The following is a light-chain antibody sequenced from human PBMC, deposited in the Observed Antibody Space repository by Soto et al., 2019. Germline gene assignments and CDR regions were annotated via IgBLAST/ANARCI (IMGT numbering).Light chain of an antibody. Sequence: QSALIQPASVSGSPGQSITISCTGTSSDVGGSNYVSWYQHHPHRAPKLLIYEVSYRPSGVSNRFSGSKSGNMASLTISGLQAEDEADYYCCSYASTSPYVFGTGSKLTVL. CDR3: CSYASTSPYV. CDR2: EVS. V-gene: IGLV2-14*01. J-gene: IGLJ1*01. CDR1: SSDVGGSNY.